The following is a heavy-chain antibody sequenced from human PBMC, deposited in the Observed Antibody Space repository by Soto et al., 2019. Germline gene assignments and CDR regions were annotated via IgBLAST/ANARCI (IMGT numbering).Heavy chain of an antibody. D-gene: IGHD3-22*01. Sequence: QLHLQESGPGLMKLPETLSLTCTVSGGSISSSSYYWGWIRQPPGKGLEWIGNVYYGGSTYYNPSLKSRVTISVETSKSKFSLKLSSVTAADTAVYYCAGGDYYHSSGYYFYYYTMDVWGQGTTVTVSS. CDR2: VYYGGST. CDR1: GGSISSSSYY. J-gene: IGHJ6*02. CDR3: AGGDYYHSSGYYFYYYTMDV. V-gene: IGHV4-39*01.